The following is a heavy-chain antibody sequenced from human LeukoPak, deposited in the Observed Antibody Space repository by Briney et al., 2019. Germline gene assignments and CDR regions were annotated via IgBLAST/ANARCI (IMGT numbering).Heavy chain of an antibody. D-gene: IGHD2/OR15-2a*01. CDR1: GYTFTSYG. CDR3: ARGGESMGNDYWFDP. Sequence: ASVKVSCKTSGYTFTSYGISWVRQAPGQGLEWMGWISGYNGNTKHAQKVQGRVTMTTDTSTSTAYMELRSLRSDDTAVYYCARGGESMGNDYWFDPWGQGTLVTVSS. J-gene: IGHJ5*02. V-gene: IGHV1-18*01. CDR2: ISGYNGNT.